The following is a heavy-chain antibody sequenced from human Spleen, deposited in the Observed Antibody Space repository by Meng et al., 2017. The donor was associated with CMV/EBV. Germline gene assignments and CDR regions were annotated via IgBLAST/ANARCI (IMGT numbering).Heavy chain of an antibody. V-gene: IGHV3-15*01. CDR2: IKSKTDGGTT. J-gene: IGHJ4*02. Sequence: GESLKISCAASGFTFSNAWMSWVRQAPGKGLEWVGRIKSKTDGGTTDYAAPVKGRFTISRDDSKNTLYLQMNSLKTEDPAVYYCTTELTETDIVVVQADINDPGGWDYWGQGTLVTVSS. CDR3: TTELTETDIVVVQADINDPGGWDY. CDR1: GFTFSNAW. D-gene: IGHD2-2*02.